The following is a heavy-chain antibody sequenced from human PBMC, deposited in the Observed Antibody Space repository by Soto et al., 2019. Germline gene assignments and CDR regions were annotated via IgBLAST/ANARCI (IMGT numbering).Heavy chain of an antibody. V-gene: IGHV5-51*01. D-gene: IGHD4-17*01. J-gene: IGHJ5*02. CDR2: IYPGDSDT. CDR3: ARAPGPTVTTIWLDP. CDR1: GYSFTSYW. Sequence: GESLKISCKGSGYSFTSYWIGWVRQMPGKGLEWMGIIYPGDSDTRYSPSFQGQVTISADKSISTAYLQWSSLKASDTAMYYCARAPGPTVTTIWLDPWGQGTLVTVSS.